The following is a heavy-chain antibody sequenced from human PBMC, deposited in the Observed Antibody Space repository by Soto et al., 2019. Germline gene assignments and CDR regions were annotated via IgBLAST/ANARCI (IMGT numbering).Heavy chain of an antibody. CDR3: ARVTGWYDY. J-gene: IGHJ4*02. CDR1: GFTFSSYG. CDR2: IGSSSGTI. V-gene: IGHV3-48*01. Sequence: EVQLVESGGGLVQPGGSLRLSCAASGFTFSSYGMNWVRQAPGKGLEWVSYIGSSSGTIYYADSVKGSFTISRDNAKNSLYLQMNSLRAEDTAVYYCARVTGWYDYWGQGTLVTVSS. D-gene: IGHD6-19*01.